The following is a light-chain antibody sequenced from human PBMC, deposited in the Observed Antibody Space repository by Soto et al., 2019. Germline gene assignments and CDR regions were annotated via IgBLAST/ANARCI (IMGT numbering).Light chain of an antibody. V-gene: IGKV1-5*01. CDR3: QQYTTYPYT. CDR1: QSVTNW. Sequence: DIQMTQSPSTLSASVGDRVTITCRASQSVTNWLAWYQQKPGKAPNLLIYDASRLQSGIPSRFSGSGSGTEFTLTISSLQPDDFATYYCQQYTTYPYTFGQVTTLEIK. J-gene: IGKJ2*01. CDR2: DAS.